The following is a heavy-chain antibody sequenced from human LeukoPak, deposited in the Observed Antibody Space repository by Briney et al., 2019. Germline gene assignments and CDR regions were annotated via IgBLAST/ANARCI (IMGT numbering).Heavy chain of an antibody. V-gene: IGHV3-33*01. CDR3: AREADCSGGGCYRGAFDI. CDR2: IWYDGSNK. CDR1: GFTFSTYA. D-gene: IGHD2-15*01. J-gene: IGHJ3*02. Sequence: GRSLRLSCAASGFTFSTYAMHWVRQAPGKGLEWVAVIWYDGSNKYYGDSVKGRLTISRDNSKNTLFLQMNSLRAGDTAVYYCAREADCSGGGCYRGAFDIWGQGTMVAVSS.